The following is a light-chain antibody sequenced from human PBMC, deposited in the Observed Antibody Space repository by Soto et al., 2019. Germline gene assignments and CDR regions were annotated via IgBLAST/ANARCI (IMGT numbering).Light chain of an antibody. CDR2: GAS. J-gene: IGKJ1*01. Sequence: ESVLTQSPATLSLSPGERATLSCRASQSVSSNLAWYQQKPGQAPRLLIYGASTRATGIPARFSGSGSGTEFTLTISSLQSEDFAVYYCQQYNNWPPVTFGQGTKVEIK. CDR3: QQYNNWPPVT. CDR1: QSVSSN. V-gene: IGKV3-15*01.